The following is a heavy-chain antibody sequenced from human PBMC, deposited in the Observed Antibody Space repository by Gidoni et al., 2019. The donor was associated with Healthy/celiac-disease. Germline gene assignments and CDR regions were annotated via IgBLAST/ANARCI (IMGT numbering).Heavy chain of an antibody. J-gene: IGHJ1*01. V-gene: IGHV3-30*18. CDR3: AKGSPGYSSSWYWGSWDFQH. CDR2: ISYDGSNK. D-gene: IGHD6-13*01. CDR1: GFTFSSYR. Sequence: QVQLVESGGGVVQPWRSLRLSCAASGFTFSSYRMHWFRQAPGKGLGGVAVISYDGSNKYYADSVKGRFTISRDNSKNTLYLQMNSLRAEDTAVYYCAKGSPGYSSSWYWGSWDFQHWGQGTLVTVSS.